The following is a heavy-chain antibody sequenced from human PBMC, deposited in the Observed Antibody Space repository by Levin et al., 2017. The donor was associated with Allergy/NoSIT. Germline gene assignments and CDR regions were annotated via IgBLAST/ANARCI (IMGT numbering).Heavy chain of an antibody. CDR1: GYTLTELS. V-gene: IGHV1-24*01. CDR3: ATPSRYYYYYGMDV. CDR2: FDPEDGET. J-gene: IGHJ6*02. D-gene: IGHD6-6*01. Sequence: PGGSLRLSCKVSGYTLTELSMHWVRQAPGKGLEWMGGFDPEDGETIYAQKFQGRVTMTEDTSTDTAYMELSSLRSEDTAVYYCATPSRYYYYYGMDVWGQGTTVTVSS.